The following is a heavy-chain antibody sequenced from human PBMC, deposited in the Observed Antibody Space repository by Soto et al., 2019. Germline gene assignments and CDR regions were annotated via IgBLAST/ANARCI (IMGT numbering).Heavy chain of an antibody. CDR1: GFTFSSYA. V-gene: IGHV3-23*01. CDR3: AKDITIIAAAGLGPDY. CDR2: ISGSGGST. J-gene: IGHJ4*02. D-gene: IGHD6-13*01. Sequence: GGSLRLSCAASGFTFSSYAMSWVRQAPGKGLEWVSAISGSGGSTYYANSVKGRFTISRDNSKNTLYLQMNSPRAEDTAVYYCAKDITIIAAAGLGPDYWGQGTLVTVSS.